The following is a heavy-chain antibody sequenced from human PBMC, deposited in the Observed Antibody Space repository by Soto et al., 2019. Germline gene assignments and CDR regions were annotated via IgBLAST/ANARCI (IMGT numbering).Heavy chain of an antibody. V-gene: IGHV3-33*01. CDR3: ARIDCTGNNCNPYYHYGMDV. J-gene: IGHJ6*02. D-gene: IGHD2-8*02. CDR2: IWYDGGIK. CDR1: GFTFYTYG. Sequence: QAQLVESGGGVVQPGRSLRLSCAASGFTFYTYGMHWVRQVPGKGLQWVAGIWYDGGIKYYADSVRGRFTVSRDNSKNTLYLQMNSLRDEDTAVYYCARIDCTGNNCNPYYHYGMDVWGQGTTVTVSS.